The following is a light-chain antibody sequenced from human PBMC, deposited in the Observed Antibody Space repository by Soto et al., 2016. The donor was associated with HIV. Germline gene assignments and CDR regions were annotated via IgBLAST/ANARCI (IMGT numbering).Light chain of an antibody. CDR1: QGISSY. V-gene: IGKV1-8*01. J-gene: IGKJ1*01. CDR2: AAS. Sequence: AIRMTQSPSSFSASTGDRVTITCRASQGISSYLAWYQQKPGKAPKLLIYAASTLQSGVPSRFSGSGSGTDFTLTISCLQSEDFATYYCQQYYSYPQTFGQGDQGGNQT. CDR3: QQYYSYPQT.